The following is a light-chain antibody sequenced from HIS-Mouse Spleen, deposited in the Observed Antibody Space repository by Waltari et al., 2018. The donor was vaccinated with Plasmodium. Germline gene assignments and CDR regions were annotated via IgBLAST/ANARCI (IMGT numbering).Light chain of an antibody. CDR3: QQYNNWSFT. Sequence: EIVMTQSPATLSVSPGERATLSCRASQSLSSNLAWYQQKPGQAPRLLIYGASTRATGIPARFIGSGSGTEFTLTISSLQSEDFAVYYCQQYNNWSFTFGPGTKVDIK. CDR1: QSLSSN. CDR2: GAS. J-gene: IGKJ3*01. V-gene: IGKV3-15*01.